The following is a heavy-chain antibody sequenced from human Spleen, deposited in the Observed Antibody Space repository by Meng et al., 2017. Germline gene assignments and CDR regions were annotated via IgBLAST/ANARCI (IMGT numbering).Heavy chain of an antibody. J-gene: IGHJ4*02. CDR1: GFAFNDYW. Sequence: GESLKISCAASGFAFNDYWMNWVRQSPGKGLEWVANMSPDGRTAYYLDSVKGRFTISRYNAKNSLFLQMNSVSAEDTAMYYCTRDFARNTIDYWGQGTLVTVSS. CDR2: MSPDGRTA. V-gene: IGHV3-7*01. CDR3: TRDFARNTIDY. D-gene: IGHD1-1*01.